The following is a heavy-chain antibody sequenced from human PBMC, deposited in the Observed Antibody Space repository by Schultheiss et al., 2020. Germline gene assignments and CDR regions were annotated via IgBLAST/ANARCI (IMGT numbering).Heavy chain of an antibody. J-gene: IGHJ6*02. Sequence: SATLSLTCTVSGGSVSSGSYYWSWIRQPPGKGLEWIGYIYYSGSTNYNPSLKSRVTISVDTSKNQFSLKLSSVTAADTAVYYCARDRVVATIKDYYYYGMDVWGQGTTVTGSS. D-gene: IGHD5-12*01. CDR3: ARDRVVATIKDYYYYGMDV. V-gene: IGHV4-61*01. CDR1: GGSVSSGSYY. CDR2: IYYSGST.